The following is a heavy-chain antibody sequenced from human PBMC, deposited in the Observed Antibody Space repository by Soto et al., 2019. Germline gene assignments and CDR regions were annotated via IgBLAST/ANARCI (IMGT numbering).Heavy chain of an antibody. CDR2: INHSGST. J-gene: IGHJ6*02. CDR1: GGSFSGYY. CDR3: AVATHYSPPYYYYGMDV. Sequence: SETLSLTCAVYGGSFSGYYWSWIRQPPGKGLEWIGEINHSGSTNYNPSLKSRVTISVDTSKNQFSLKLNSVTAADTAVYYCAVATHYSPPYYYYGMDVWGQGTTVTVSS. D-gene: IGHD5-12*01. V-gene: IGHV4-34*01.